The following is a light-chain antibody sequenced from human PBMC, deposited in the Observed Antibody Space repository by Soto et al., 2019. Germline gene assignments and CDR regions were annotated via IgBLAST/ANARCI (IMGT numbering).Light chain of an antibody. CDR1: QSISSY. CDR2: AAS. V-gene: IGKV1-39*01. J-gene: IGKJ2*01. Sequence: DIQMTQSPSSLTASVGDRVTITCRASQSISSYLNWYQQKPGKAPKLLIYAASSLQSGVPSRFSGSGSGTDFTLTISSLQPEDCATYYCQQRYSTLMYTFGQGTKLEIK. CDR3: QQRYSTLMYT.